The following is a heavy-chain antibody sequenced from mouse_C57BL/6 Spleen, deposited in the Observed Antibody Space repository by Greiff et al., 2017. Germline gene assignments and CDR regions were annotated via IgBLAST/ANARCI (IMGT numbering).Heavy chain of an antibody. Sequence: QVQLQQSGAELVRPGTSVKVSCKASGYAFTNYLIEWVKQRPGQGLEWIGVINPGSGGTNYNEKFKGKATLTADKSSSTAYMQLSSLPSEDSAVYFCAREGVVATPYYYAMDYWGQGTSVTVSS. J-gene: IGHJ4*01. CDR1: GYAFTNYL. V-gene: IGHV1-54*01. CDR3: AREGVVATPYYYAMDY. D-gene: IGHD1-1*01. CDR2: INPGSGGT.